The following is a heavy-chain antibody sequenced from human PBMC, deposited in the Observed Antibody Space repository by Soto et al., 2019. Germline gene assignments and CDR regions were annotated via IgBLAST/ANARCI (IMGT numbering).Heavy chain of an antibody. CDR3: ARHRPIQFGVYYYYGMDV. CDR1: GYSFSSHW. D-gene: IGHD3-10*01. V-gene: IGHV5-51*01. CDR2: IYPGDFDT. J-gene: IGHJ6*02. Sequence: PGESLKISCKASGYSFSSHWIGWVRQMPGKGLEWMGIIYPGDFDTRYSPSFQGQVSISADKSNRTAYLQWSSLKASDTAMYYCARHRPIQFGVYYYYGMDVWGQGTTVTVSS.